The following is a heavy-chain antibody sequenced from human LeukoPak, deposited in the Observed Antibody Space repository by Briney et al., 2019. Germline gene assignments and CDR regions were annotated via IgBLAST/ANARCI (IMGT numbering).Heavy chain of an antibody. CDR3: VIWGDYDVLTGYYVPDY. Sequence: GGSLRLSCVASGFTFSNYAMSWVRQAPGKGLEWVSAITGSGTNRYYADSLKGRFTTSRDNSKNTVFLPMNSLRHEDTAIYYCVIWGDYDVLTGYYVPDYWGQGTLVTLAS. CDR2: ITGSGTNR. J-gene: IGHJ4*02. D-gene: IGHD3-9*01. CDR1: GFTFSNYA. V-gene: IGHV3-23*01.